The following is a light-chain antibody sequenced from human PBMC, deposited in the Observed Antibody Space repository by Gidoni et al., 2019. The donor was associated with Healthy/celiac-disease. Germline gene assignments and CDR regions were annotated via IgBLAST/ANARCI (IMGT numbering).Light chain of an antibody. Sequence: EIVLTQSPGTLSLFPGERATLSCRASQSVSSSYLAWYQQKPGQAPRLLIYGASSRATGTPHRFSGSGSGTDFTLTISRLEPEDFAVYFCQQYGNSPPSSFGQXTRVEIK. CDR2: GAS. CDR3: QQYGNSPPSS. V-gene: IGKV3-20*01. J-gene: IGKJ5*01. CDR1: QSVSSSY.